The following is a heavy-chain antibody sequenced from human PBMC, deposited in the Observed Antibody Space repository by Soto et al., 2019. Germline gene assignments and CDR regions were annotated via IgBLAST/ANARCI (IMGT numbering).Heavy chain of an antibody. CDR2: INDSGNI. CDR1: GGSFSGYQ. J-gene: IGHJ6*03. V-gene: IGHV4-34*01. CDR3: ARGLIVWFGELSRRGGYYYDMDV. D-gene: IGHD3-10*01. Sequence: QVQLQQWGAGLLKPSETLSLTCAVYGGSFSGYQWSWIRQTPGKGLEWIGEINDSGNINYNPSLMSRVTILVDTAKKQISLKLSSGTAADTAVYYCARGLIVWFGELSRRGGYYYDMDVWGKGTTVTVSS.